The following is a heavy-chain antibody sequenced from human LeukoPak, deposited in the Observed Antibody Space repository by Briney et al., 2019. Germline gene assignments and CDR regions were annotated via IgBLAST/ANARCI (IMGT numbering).Heavy chain of an antibody. D-gene: IGHD6-6*01. V-gene: IGHV1-8*01. Sequence: ASVKVSCKASGYTFTNFDINWVRQAPGQGLEWMGWMNPNSGNTGYAQKFQGRVTMTRNASISTAYMDLSSLTSEDTAVYYCTIGKLASRRGSWFDPWGQGTLVTVSS. CDR1: GYTFTNFD. J-gene: IGHJ5*02. CDR3: TIGKLASRRGSWFDP. CDR2: MNPNSGNT.